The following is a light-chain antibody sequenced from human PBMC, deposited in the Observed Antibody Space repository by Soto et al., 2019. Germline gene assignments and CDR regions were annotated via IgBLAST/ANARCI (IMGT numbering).Light chain of an antibody. Sequence: QSVLTQPPSVSAATGQKVTISCSGSSSNIGRYYVSWYQQLPGTAPRLLIYDNNQRPSGIPDRFSGSRSDTSATLGITGLQTGDEADYYCATCDFSLGAGHWVFGGGTKVTVL. V-gene: IGLV1-51*01. J-gene: IGLJ3*02. CDR1: SSNIGRYY. CDR3: ATCDFSLGAGHWV. CDR2: DNN.